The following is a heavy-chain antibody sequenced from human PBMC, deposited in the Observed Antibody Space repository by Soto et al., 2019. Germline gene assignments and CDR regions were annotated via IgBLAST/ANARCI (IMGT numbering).Heavy chain of an antibody. V-gene: IGHV4-4*07. CDR3: ARVRYDSSGYYPIDAFDI. CDR1: GGSISSYY. CDR2: IYTSGST. J-gene: IGHJ3*02. Sequence: SETLSLTCTVSGGSISSYYWSWIRQPAGKGLEWIGRIYTSGSTNYNPSLKSRVTVSVDTSKNQFSLKLSSVTAADTAVYYCARVRYDSSGYYPIDAFDIWGQGTMVTVSS. D-gene: IGHD3-22*01.